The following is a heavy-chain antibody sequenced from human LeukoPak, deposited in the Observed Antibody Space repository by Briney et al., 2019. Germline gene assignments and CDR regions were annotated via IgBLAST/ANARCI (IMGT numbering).Heavy chain of an antibody. J-gene: IGHJ6*02. Sequence: GGSLRLSCAASGFSFSSYWMHWVRQAPVKGLVWVSRIKSDGISTTFADSVKGRFTISRDNAKNTLYLQMNSLRAEDTAVYYCVRDRYYGMDVWGQGTTVTVFS. CDR1: GFSFSSYW. CDR3: VRDRYYGMDV. CDR2: IKSDGIST. V-gene: IGHV3-74*01.